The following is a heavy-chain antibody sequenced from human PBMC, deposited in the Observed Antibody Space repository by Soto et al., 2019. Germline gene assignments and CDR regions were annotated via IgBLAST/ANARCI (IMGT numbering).Heavy chain of an antibody. J-gene: IGHJ4*02. CDR2: IWYDGSNK. V-gene: IGHV3-33*01. D-gene: IGHD5-12*01. CDR1: GFTFSSYG. Sequence: QVQLVESGGGVVQPGRSLRLSCAASGFTFSSYGMHWVRQAPGKGLEWVAVIWYDGSNKYYADSVKGRFTISRDNSENTLYLQMNSLRAEDTAVYYCARDWMKYSGYSLLGYWGQGTLVTVSS. CDR3: ARDWMKYSGYSLLGY.